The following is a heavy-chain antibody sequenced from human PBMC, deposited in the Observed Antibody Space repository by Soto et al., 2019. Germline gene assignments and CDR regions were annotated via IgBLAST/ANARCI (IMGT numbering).Heavy chain of an antibody. Sequence: GGSLRLSFAASGYTFSSYSMNWVRQAPGKGLEWVSYISSSSSTIYYADSVKGRFTISRDNAKNSLYLQMNSLRAEDTAVYYCARDTASPIQYYDFWSGYYTSFDYWGQGTLVTVSS. CDR1: GYTFSSYS. V-gene: IGHV3-48*01. J-gene: IGHJ4*02. CDR3: ARDTASPIQYYDFWSGYYTSFDY. CDR2: ISSSSSTI. D-gene: IGHD3-3*01.